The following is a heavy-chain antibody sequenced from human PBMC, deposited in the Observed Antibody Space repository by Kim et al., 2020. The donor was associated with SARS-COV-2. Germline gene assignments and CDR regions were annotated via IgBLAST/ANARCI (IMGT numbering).Heavy chain of an antibody. CDR2: ISSSGSTI. D-gene: IGHD3-10*01. J-gene: IGHJ6*03. CDR1: GFTFSSYE. V-gene: IGHV3-48*03. CDR3: ASSLGAMVRGNYMDV. Sequence: GGSPRLSCAASGFTFSSYEMNWVRQAPGKGLEWVSYISSSGSTIYYADSVKGRFTISRDNSKNSLYLQMKSLRAEDTAVYYCASSLGAMVRGNYMDVWGKGTTVTVSS.